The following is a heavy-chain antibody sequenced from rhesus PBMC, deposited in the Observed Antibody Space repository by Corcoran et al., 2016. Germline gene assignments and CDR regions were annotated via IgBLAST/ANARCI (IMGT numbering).Heavy chain of an antibody. Sequence: EVQLVQSGAEVKKSGASVKISCKASGYTFTDSSLHWVRQAPGKGVEWRGRGDPEDGKAKHAQKFQDRVTSTADTSTDTAYMELSSLRSEDTAVYYGATRSSRGWYFDYWGQGVLVTVSS. CDR1: GYTFTDSS. CDR2: GDPEDGKA. D-gene: IGHD6-31*01. V-gene: IGHV1-111*02. CDR3: ATRSSRGWYFDY. J-gene: IGHJ4*01.